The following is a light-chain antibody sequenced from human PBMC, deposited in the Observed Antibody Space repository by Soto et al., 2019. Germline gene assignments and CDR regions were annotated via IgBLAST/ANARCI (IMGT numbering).Light chain of an antibody. CDR2: DAS. CDR1: QSVSSY. CDR3: QQRSSWPET. V-gene: IGKV3-11*01. Sequence: EIVLTQSPATLFLSPGERATLSCRASQSVSSYLAWYQQKPGQAPRLLIYDASNRATGIPARFSGSGSGTDFTLTISSLESEDFAVYYCQQRSSWPETFGQGTKLEIK. J-gene: IGKJ2*01.